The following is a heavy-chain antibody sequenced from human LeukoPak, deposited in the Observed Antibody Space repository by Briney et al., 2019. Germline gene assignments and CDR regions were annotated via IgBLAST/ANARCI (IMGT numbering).Heavy chain of an antibody. V-gene: IGHV3-74*01. Sequence: GGSLRLSCAASGFTFSSYWMHWVRQAPGKGLVWVSRINSDGSSTSYADSVKGRFTISRDNAKNTLYLQMNSLRAEDTAVYYCARDILLWFGEYYGMDVWGQGTTVTASS. CDR1: GFTFSSYW. CDR2: INSDGSST. J-gene: IGHJ6*02. CDR3: ARDILLWFGEYYGMDV. D-gene: IGHD3-10*01.